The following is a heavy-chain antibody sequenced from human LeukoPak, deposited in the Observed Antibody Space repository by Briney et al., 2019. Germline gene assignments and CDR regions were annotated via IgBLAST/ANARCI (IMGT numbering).Heavy chain of an antibody. CDR2: FYHGDSDT. J-gene: IGHJ6*01. CDR1: GYSFTSYW. D-gene: IGHD6-13*01. V-gene: IGHV5-51*01. CDR3: ARHGSAADTYYYYGRHV. Sequence: GAYPMISCKCSGYSFTSYWFGWVREMPGKSLEWMGVFYHGDSDTRYSPSFQGQATISADKSIRAAYLQLSSLRASDTAMYYCARHGSAADTYYYYGRHVGGQGPTVSVSS.